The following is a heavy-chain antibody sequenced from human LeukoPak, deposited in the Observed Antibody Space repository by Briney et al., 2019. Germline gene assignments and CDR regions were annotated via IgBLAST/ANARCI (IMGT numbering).Heavy chain of an antibody. CDR1: GFTVSTNY. J-gene: IGHJ4*02. CDR2: IYYTGTT. V-gene: IGHV4-30-4*08. D-gene: IGHD3-10*01. CDR3: ATSDGFGRD. Sequence: LRLSCAASGFTVSTNYMSWVRQPPGKGLEWIGYIYYTGTTYYNPSLKSRVTISVDSSKNQFSLKLNSVTAADTAVYYCATSDGFGRDWGQGTLVTVSS.